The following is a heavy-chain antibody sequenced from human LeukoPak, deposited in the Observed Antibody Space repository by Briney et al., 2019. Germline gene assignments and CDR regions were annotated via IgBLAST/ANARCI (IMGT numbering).Heavy chain of an antibody. V-gene: IGHV3-11*01. Sequence: GGSLRLSCATSGFTFSDHYMTWIRQAPGKGLETVSYIYNGGDTIYYADSVRGRFTISRDNAESSLYLQMNSLRAEDTAVYYCAKASSGWTDYYLDYWGQGTLVTVSS. CDR3: AKASSGWTDYYLDY. J-gene: IGHJ4*02. CDR2: IYNGGDTI. D-gene: IGHD6-25*01. CDR1: GFTFSDHY.